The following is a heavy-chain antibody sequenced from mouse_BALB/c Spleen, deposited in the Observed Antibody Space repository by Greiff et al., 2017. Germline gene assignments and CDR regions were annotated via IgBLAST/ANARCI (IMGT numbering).Heavy chain of an antibody. CDR3: TMEDY. Sequence: EVQGVESGGGLVKPGGSLKLSCAASGFTFSSYTMSWVRQTPEKRLEWVATISSGGSYTYYPDSVKGRFTISRDNAKNTLYLQMSSLKSEDTAMYYCTMEDYWGQGTSVTVSS. CDR1: GFTFSSYT. D-gene: IGHD2-3*01. V-gene: IGHV5-6-4*01. J-gene: IGHJ4*01. CDR2: ISSGGSYT.